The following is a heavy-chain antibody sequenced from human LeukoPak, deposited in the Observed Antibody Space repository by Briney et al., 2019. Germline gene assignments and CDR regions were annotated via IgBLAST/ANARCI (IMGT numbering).Heavy chain of an antibody. CDR2: INPDNGGT. J-gene: IGHJ6*03. V-gene: IGHV1-2*02. CDR3: ARGMEPYYYMDV. Sequence: GASVKVSCTASGYTFADYYMNWVRQAPGQGLEWMGWINPDNGGTNYAQKFQGRVTMTRDTSISTAYMELSRLRSDDTAVYYCARGMEPYYYMDVWGKGTTVTVSS. D-gene: IGHD1-26*01. CDR1: GYTFADYY.